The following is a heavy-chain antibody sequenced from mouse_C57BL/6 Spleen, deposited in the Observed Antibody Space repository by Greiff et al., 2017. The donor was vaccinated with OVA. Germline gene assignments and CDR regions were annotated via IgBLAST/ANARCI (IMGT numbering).Heavy chain of an antibody. V-gene: IGHV1-15*01. J-gene: IGHJ3*01. CDR1: GYTFTDYE. CDR3: TRSYYGAWFAY. Sequence: VQLVESGAELVRPGASVTLSCKASGYTFTDYEMHWVKQTPVHGLEWIGAIDPETGGTAYNQKFKGKAILTADKSSSTAYMELRSLTSEDSAVYYCTRSYYGAWFAYWGQGTLVTVSA. D-gene: IGHD1-2*01. CDR2: IDPETGGT.